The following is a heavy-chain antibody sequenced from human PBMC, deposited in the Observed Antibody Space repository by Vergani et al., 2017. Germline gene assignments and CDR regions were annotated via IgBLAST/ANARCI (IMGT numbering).Heavy chain of an antibody. Sequence: QVQLVQSGAEVKKPGSSVKVSCKASGGTFSSYAISWVRQAPGQGLEWMGGIIPIFGTANYAQKFQGRVTITADESPSTAYMELSSLSSEDTAVYYCARSREYSSSSYSDPYYYYGMDVWGQGTTVTVSS. V-gene: IGHV1-69*01. CDR2: IIPIFGTA. J-gene: IGHJ6*02. D-gene: IGHD6-6*01. CDR1: GGTFSSYA. CDR3: ARSREYSSSSYSDPYYYYGMDV.